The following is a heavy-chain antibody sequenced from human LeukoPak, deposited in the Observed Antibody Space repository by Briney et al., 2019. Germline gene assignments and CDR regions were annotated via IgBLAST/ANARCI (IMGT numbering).Heavy chain of an antibody. J-gene: IGHJ4*02. CDR1: GFTFSSYE. CDR2: ISSSGSTM. CDR3: ARAYGDYDFDY. V-gene: IGHV3-48*03. Sequence: GGSLRLSCAASGFTFSSYEMNWVRQAPGKGLEWVSYISSSGSTMYYADSVKGRFTISRDNAKNSLYLQMNSLRAEDTAVYYCARAYGDYDFDYWGQGTLVTVSS. D-gene: IGHD4-17*01.